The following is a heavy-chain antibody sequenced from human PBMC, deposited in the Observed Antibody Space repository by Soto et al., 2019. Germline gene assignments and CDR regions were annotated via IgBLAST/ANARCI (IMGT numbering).Heavy chain of an antibody. CDR3: ARGRDPGYSSSWYFGFDP. CDR1: GGSISSSSYY. V-gene: IGHV4-39*07. J-gene: IGHJ5*02. D-gene: IGHD6-13*01. Sequence: PSETLSLTCTVSGGSISSSSYYWGWIRQPPGKGLEWIGYIYYSGSTYYNPSLKSRVTISVDTSKNQFSLKLSSVTAADTAVYYCARGRDPGYSSSWYFGFDPWGQGTLVTVSS. CDR2: IYYSGST.